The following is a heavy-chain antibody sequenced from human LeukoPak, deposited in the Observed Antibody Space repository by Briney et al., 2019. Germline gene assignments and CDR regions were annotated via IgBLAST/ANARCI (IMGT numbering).Heavy chain of an antibody. Sequence: PGGSLRLSCAASGFTFSSYEMNWVRQAPGKGLEWVSYISSSGSTIYYADSVKGRFTISRDNAKNSLYLQMNSLRAEDKAVYYCAREERWFGELFTWFDPWGQGTLVTVSS. CDR1: GFTFSSYE. D-gene: IGHD3-10*01. CDR2: ISSSGSTI. V-gene: IGHV3-48*03. CDR3: AREERWFGELFTWFDP. J-gene: IGHJ5*02.